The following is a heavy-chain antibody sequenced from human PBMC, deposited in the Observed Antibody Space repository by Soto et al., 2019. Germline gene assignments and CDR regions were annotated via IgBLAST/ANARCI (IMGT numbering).Heavy chain of an antibody. CDR3: ATLKMLYAIFGSLDY. CDR1: GFTFSRHG. J-gene: IGHJ4*02. Sequence: QVHLVESGGGVVQPGRSLRLSCAASGFTFSRHGMHWVRQAPGKGLKWVAVISYDGRQEYYDDSVKGRFTISRDNSKNILYLQMHSLRNEDTAVYYCATLKMLYAIFGSLDYWGQGTLVTVSS. D-gene: IGHD2-8*01. V-gene: IGHV3-30*03. CDR2: ISYDGRQE.